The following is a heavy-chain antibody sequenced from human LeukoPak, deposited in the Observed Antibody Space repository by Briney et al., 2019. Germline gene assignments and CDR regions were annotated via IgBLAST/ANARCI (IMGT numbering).Heavy chain of an antibody. Sequence: ASVNVSCKASGYTVTSNYIHWVRQAPGQGLEWMGMIYPRDGSTSYAQKFQGRVTVTRDTSTSTVHMELSGLRSEDTAVYYCARDQEGFDYWGQGTLVTVSS. CDR2: IYPRDGST. CDR1: GYTVTSNY. CDR3: ARDQEGFDY. V-gene: IGHV1-46*01. J-gene: IGHJ4*02.